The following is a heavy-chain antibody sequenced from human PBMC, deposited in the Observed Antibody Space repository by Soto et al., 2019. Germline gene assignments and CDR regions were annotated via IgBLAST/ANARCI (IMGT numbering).Heavy chain of an antibody. D-gene: IGHD2-21*02. J-gene: IGHJ6*02. CDR3: AKVAQGDPLITDYVMDV. CDR1: AFPFISYG. V-gene: IGHV3-30*18. CDR2: ISYGGSTK. Sequence: PGGSLRLSCAASAFPFISYGIRCVRHTPFKWLEWVALISYGGSTKYYADSVTGRFTVSRDNSRTTVYLQMNGLRPEDTAVYYCAKVAQGDPLITDYVMDVWGQGTTVTVSS.